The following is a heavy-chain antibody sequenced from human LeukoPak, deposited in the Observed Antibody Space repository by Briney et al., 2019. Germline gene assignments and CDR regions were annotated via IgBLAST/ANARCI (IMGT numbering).Heavy chain of an antibody. CDR1: GYIFSSYG. CDR2: ISAYNGDT. CDR3: ARDPSNTSGWKTWFDT. D-gene: IGHD6-19*01. J-gene: IGHJ5*02. V-gene: IGHV1-18*01. Sequence: GASVKVSCKASGYIFSSYGISWVRQAPGQGLEWMGWISAYNGDTNYAQKLQGRVTMTTDTSTSTAYMELRSLRSDDTAVYYCARDPSNTSGWKTWFDTWGQGTLVTVSS.